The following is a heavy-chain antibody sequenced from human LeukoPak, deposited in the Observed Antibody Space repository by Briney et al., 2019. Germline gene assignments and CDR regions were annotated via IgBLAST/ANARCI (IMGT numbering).Heavy chain of an antibody. CDR1: GFTVSSNY. CDR2: IYSGGGT. Sequence: PGGSLRLSCAASGFTVSSNYMSWVCQAPGKGLEWVSVIYSGGGTYYADSVKGRFTISRDNSKNTVYLQMNSLRAEDTAVYYCARASFWFDYSGYYFDYWGQGTLVTVSS. V-gene: IGHV3-66*01. D-gene: IGHD2-15*01. CDR3: ARASFWFDYSGYYFDY. J-gene: IGHJ4*02.